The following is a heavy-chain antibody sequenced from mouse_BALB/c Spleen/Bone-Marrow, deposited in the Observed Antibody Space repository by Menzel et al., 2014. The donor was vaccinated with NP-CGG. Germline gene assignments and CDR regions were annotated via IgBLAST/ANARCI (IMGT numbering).Heavy chain of an antibody. CDR2: IDPSDSYT. V-gene: IGHV1S127*01. J-gene: IGHJ3*01. CDR3: TRMRAY. CDR1: GYTFTSYW. Sequence: VQLVESGAELVKPGASVKMSCKASGYTFTSYWMHWVKQRPGQGLEWIGTIDPSDSYTSYNQKFKGKATLTVDTSSSTAYMQLSSLTSEDSAVYYCTRMRAYWGQGTLVTVSA.